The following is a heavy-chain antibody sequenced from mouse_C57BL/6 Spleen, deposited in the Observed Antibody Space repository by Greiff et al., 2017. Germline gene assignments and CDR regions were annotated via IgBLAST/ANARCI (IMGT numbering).Heavy chain of an antibody. Sequence: QVQLQQSGPGLVQPSQSLSITCTVSGFSLTSYGVHWVRQSPGKGLEWLGVIWSGGSKDYNAAIMSRRSITKDNSKSQVFFKMNSLQADDTARYFCAKEGNYDAFDYWGQGTTLTVSS. CDR1: GFSLTSYG. D-gene: IGHD2-4*01. CDR2: IWSGGSK. V-gene: IGHV2-5*01. CDR3: AKEGNYDAFDY. J-gene: IGHJ2*01.